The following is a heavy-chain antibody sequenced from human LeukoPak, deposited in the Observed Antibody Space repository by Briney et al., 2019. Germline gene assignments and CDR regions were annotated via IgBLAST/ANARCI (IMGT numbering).Heavy chain of an antibody. Sequence: SETLSLTCTVSGASISSYYWSWIRQPAGKGLEWIGRIYSSGSTNYNPSLKSRVTMSVDTSKNQFSLNLSSVTAADTAVYYCAREVGQYSSGWLSSEFYFDYWGQGTLVTVSS. CDR1: GASISSYY. CDR3: AREVGQYSSGWLSSEFYFDY. D-gene: IGHD6-19*01. J-gene: IGHJ4*02. CDR2: IYSSGST. V-gene: IGHV4-4*07.